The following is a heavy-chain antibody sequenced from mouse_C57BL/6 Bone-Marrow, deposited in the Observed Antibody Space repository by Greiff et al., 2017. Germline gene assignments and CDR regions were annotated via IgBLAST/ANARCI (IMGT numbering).Heavy chain of an antibody. D-gene: IGHD1-1*01. CDR2: IHPNSGST. V-gene: IGHV1-64*01. CDR3: ENYDGSSGFAY. J-gene: IGHJ3*01. Sequence: QVQLQQPGAELVKPGASVKLSCKASGYTFTSYWMHWVKQRPGQGLEWIGMIHPNSGSTNYNEKFKSKATLTVDKSSSTAYMQLSSLTSEDSAVYYCENYDGSSGFAYWGQGTLVTVSA. CDR1: GYTFTSYW.